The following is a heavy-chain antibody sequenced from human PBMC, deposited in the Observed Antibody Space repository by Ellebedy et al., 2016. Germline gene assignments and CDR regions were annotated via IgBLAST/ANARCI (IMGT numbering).Heavy chain of an antibody. CDR3: ARGFDGSGSYYYYGMDV. V-gene: IGHV1-8*01. D-gene: IGHD3-10*01. CDR2: MNPNSGNT. J-gene: IGHJ6*02. Sequence: ALVKVSCKASGYTFTSYDINWVRQATGQGLEWMGWMNPNSGNTGYAQKFQGRVTMTRNTSINTADMELSSLRSEDTAVYYCARGFDGSGSYYYYGMDVWGQGTTVTVS. CDR1: GYTFTSYD.